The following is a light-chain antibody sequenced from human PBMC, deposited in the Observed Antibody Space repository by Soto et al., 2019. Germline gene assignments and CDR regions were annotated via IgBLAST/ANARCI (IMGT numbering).Light chain of an antibody. CDR3: QQYVSSPWA. V-gene: IGKV3-20*01. CDR1: QSVSSSF. Sequence: EIVLAQSPGTLSLSPWEIATLSCRASQSVSSSFLAWYQQKAGQAPRLLIYGASRRATGIPDRFSGSGSGTDFTLTISRLEPEDFAVYYCQQYVSSPWAFGQGTKVDIK. CDR2: GAS. J-gene: IGKJ1*01.